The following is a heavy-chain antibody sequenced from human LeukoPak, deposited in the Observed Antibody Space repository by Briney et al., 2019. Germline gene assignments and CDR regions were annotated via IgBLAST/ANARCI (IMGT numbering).Heavy chain of an antibody. J-gene: IGHJ3*02. V-gene: IGHV1-2*02. D-gene: IGHD3-22*01. Sequence: GASVTVSCKASGYTFTGYYMHWVRQAPGQGLEWMGWINPNSGGTNYAQKFQGRVTMTRDTSISTAYMELSRLRSDDTAVYYCARDIENYDSSGYAFDIWGQGTMVTVSS. CDR1: GYTFTGYY. CDR3: ARDIENYDSSGYAFDI. CDR2: INPNSGGT.